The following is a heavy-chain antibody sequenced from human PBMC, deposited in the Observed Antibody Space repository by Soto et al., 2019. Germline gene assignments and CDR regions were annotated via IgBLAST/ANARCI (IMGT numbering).Heavy chain of an antibody. V-gene: IGHV1-69*12. Sequence: QVQLVQAGVEVKKPGSSVKVSCKASGGTLNSYAIDWVRQAPGQGLEWMGGIIPIFGNTYYAQRLQGRVKLTADESTRTAYMELRTLTSEDTAVYYCARVTVTGSEDNFYYYGMDVWGQGTTVIVSS. D-gene: IGHD1-1*01. J-gene: IGHJ6*02. CDR1: GGTLNSYA. CDR2: IIPIFGNT. CDR3: ARVTVTGSEDNFYYYGMDV.